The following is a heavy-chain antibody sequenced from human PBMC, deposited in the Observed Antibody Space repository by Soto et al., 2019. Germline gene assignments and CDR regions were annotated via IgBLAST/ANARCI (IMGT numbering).Heavy chain of an antibody. CDR1: GVSLSGCGHY. J-gene: IGHJ4*02. CDR2: IQVSGDT. CDR3: ERDRDYYDSSGHDY. Sequence: SEALSLNWTVSGVSLSGCGHYWSWIRQTPGKGLEWVGYIQVSGDTFYNPSLEGRVSMSVDTSNNQFSLDLNSVTAADTAVYYCERDRDYYDSSGHDYWRQGTLVTVSS. V-gene: IGHV4-30-4*02. D-gene: IGHD3-22*01.